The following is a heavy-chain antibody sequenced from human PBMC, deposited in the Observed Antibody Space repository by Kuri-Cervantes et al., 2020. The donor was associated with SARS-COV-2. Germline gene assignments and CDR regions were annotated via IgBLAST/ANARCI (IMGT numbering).Heavy chain of an antibody. CDR3: AREPPGSGLDAFDI. CDR2: IYYSGST. CDR1: GGSISSYY. J-gene: IGHJ3*02. Sequence: SETLSLTCTVSGGSISSYYWSWIRQPPGKGLEWIGYIYYSGSTNYNPSLKSRVTISVDTSKNQFSLKLSSVTAADTAVYYCAREPPGSGLDAFDIWGQETMVTVSS. D-gene: IGHD3-10*01. V-gene: IGHV4-59*01.